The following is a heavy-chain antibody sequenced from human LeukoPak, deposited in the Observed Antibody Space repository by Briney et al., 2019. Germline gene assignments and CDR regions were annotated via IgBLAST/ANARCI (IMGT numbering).Heavy chain of an antibody. J-gene: IGHJ4*02. CDR1: GGSISSYY. D-gene: IGHD2-15*01. CDR2: IYYSGST. CDR3: ARQASCGGSCHPHLDF. V-gene: IGHV4-39*01. Sequence: SETLSLTCTVSGGSISSYYWSWIRQPPGKGLQWIGNIYYSGSTYYNPSLKSRVTISVDTSKNQFSLKLSSATAADTAVYYCARQASCGGSCHPHLDFWGQGTLVTVSS.